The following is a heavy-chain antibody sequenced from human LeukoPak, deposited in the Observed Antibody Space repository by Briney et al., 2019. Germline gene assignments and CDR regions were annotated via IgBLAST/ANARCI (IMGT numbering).Heavy chain of an antibody. D-gene: IGHD2-2*01. J-gene: IGHJ4*02. CDR2: IRYDGSNK. CDR1: GFTFSSYG. Sequence: AGGSLRLSCAASGFTFSSYGMHWVRQAPGKGLEWVAFIRYDGSNKYYADSVKGRFTISRDNAKNSLYLQMNSLRAEDTAVYYCARDRGYCRGTTCYAYYFDSWGQGTLVTVSS. CDR3: ARDRGYCRGTTCYAYYFDS. V-gene: IGHV3-30*02.